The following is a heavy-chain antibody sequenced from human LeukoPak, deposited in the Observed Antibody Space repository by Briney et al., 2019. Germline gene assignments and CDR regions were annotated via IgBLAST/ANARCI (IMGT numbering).Heavy chain of an antibody. D-gene: IGHD3-3*01. CDR2: IYYSGST. CDR3: ARNPHYDFWSGYSGPGFDY. J-gene: IGHJ4*02. Sequence: SETLSLTCTVSGVSISSSNSYWGWIRRPPGKGLEWIGSIYYSGSTYYNPSLKSRVTISVDTSKNQFSLKLSSVTAADTAVYYCARNPHYDFWSGYSGPGFDYWGQGTLVTVSS. V-gene: IGHV4-39*07. CDR1: GVSISSSNSY.